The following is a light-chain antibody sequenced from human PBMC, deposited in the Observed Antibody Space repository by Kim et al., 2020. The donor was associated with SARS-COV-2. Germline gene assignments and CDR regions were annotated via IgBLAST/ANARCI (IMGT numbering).Light chain of an antibody. Sequence: GDKVTITCRASQSFSNWLAWYQQRPGEAPKLLIYAASSLHRGVPSRFSGSESGTDFTLTISSLQPEDFATYYCQQTNNFPLAFGGGTKVDIK. CDR3: QQTNNFPLA. CDR2: AAS. CDR1: QSFSNW. J-gene: IGKJ4*01. V-gene: IGKV1-12*01.